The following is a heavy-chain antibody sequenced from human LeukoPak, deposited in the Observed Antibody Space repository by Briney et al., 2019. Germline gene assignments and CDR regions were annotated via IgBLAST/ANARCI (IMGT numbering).Heavy chain of an antibody. V-gene: IGHV4-30-4*01. CDR1: GGSISSGDCY. CDR3: AREVGGSGSYYIGLSRWFDP. D-gene: IGHD3-10*01. Sequence: SETLSLTCTVSGGSISSGDCYWSWIRQPPGKGLEWIGYIYYSGSTYYNPSLKSRVTISVDTSKNQFSLKLSSVTAADTAVYYCAREVGGSGSYYIGLSRWFDPWGQGTLVTVSS. J-gene: IGHJ5*02. CDR2: IYYSGST.